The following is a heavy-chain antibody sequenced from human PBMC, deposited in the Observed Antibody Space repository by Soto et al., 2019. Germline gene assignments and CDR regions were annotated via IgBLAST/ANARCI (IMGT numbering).Heavy chain of an antibody. CDR2: MNAKSGDT. V-gene: IGHV1-8*01. Sequence: QAHLEQSGAEVKRPGASVKVSCKAYGYTFSDFDINWLRQASGQGPEWMGWMNAKSGDTFFAQRFQGKFNMSWDTSLSTAYMEVGSLTSDDTAMYYWARGNPFNYAGFDVWGQGTTVAVSS. CDR3: ARGNPFNYAGFDV. D-gene: IGHD3-16*01. CDR1: GYTFSDFD. J-gene: IGHJ6*02.